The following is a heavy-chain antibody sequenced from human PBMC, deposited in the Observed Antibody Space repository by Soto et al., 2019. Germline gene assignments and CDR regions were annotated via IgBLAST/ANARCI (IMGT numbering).Heavy chain of an antibody. CDR1: GGSINSSNW. CDR2: IYQSGST. J-gene: IGHJ4*02. D-gene: IGHD3-22*01. V-gene: IGHV4-4*02. Sequence: PSETLSLTCAVSGGSINSSNWWIWVRQSPGKGLEWMGEIYQSGSTKYNPSFRSRFTVSIDKSKSQFSLKLTSVTAADSAVYYCVRRYFYEHQGVFDFLEQGTKVTVGS. CDR3: VRRYFYEHQGVFDF.